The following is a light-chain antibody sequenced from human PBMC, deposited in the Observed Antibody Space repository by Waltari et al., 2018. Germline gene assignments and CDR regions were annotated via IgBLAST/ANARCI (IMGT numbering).Light chain of an antibody. CDR1: QGISNS. V-gene: IGKV1-NL1*01. CDR2: SAS. J-gene: IGKJ4*01. Sequence: DMQMTQSPSSLSASVGDRVTITCRASQGISNSLAWYQQKPGKAPKLLLYSASRLESGVPSRFSGSGSGTEYTLTISSLQPEDFATYYCQQYYSIALTFGGGTKVEIK. CDR3: QQYYSIALT.